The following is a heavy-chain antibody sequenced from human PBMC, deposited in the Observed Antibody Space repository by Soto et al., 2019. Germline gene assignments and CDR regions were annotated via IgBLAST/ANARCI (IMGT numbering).Heavy chain of an antibody. Sequence: QVQLVQSGAEVKKPGASVKVSCKASGYTFTSYYMHWVRQAPGQGLEWMGIINPSGGSTSYAQKFQGRATRTRDTSTSTVYMELSSLRSGDTAVYYCARSPQGMDVWGQGTTVTVSS. V-gene: IGHV1-46*01. J-gene: IGHJ6*02. CDR2: INPSGGST. CDR3: ARSPQGMDV. CDR1: GYTFTSYY.